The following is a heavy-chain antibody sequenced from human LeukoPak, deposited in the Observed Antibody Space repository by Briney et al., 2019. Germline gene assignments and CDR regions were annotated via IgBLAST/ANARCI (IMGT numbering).Heavy chain of an antibody. CDR3: AKSRAHAYSHFDY. CDR1: GCTFSSYG. CDR2: ISGSGGST. D-gene: IGHD3-16*01. V-gene: IGHV3-23*01. J-gene: IGHJ4*02. Sequence: GGSLRLSCAASGCTFSSYGMSWVRQAPGKGLEWVSGISGSGGSTDYADSVKGRFTISRDNSKNTLYVQMNSLRAEDTAVYYCAKSRAHAYSHFDYWGQGTLVTVSS.